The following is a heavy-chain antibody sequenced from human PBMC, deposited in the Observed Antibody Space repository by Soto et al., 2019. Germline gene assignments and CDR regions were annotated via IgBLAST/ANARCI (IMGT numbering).Heavy chain of an antibody. V-gene: IGHV1-8*01. J-gene: IGHJ4*02. CDR2: MNPNSGNT. Sequence: ASVKVSCKASGYTFTSYDINWVRQATGQGLEWMGWMNPNSGNTGYAQKFQGRVTMTRNTSISTAYMELSSLRSEDTAVYYCARLAPLEYCSGGSCFSYYFDYWGQGTLVTVSS. CDR3: ARLAPLEYCSGGSCFSYYFDY. CDR1: GYTFTSYD. D-gene: IGHD2-15*01.